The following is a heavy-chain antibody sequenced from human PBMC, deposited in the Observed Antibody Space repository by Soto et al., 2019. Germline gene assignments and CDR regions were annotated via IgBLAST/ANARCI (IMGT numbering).Heavy chain of an antibody. CDR1: GGTFSSYA. Sequence: SVKVSCKASGGTFSSYAISWVRQAPGQGLEWMGGIIPIFGTANYAQKFQGRVTITADESTSTAYMELSSLRSEDTAVYYCARDHGYYYDSSGYYSWLRGVENWFDPWGQGTLVTVSS. CDR2: IIPIFGTA. CDR3: ARDHGYYYDSSGYYSWLRGVENWFDP. J-gene: IGHJ5*02. D-gene: IGHD3-22*01. V-gene: IGHV1-69*13.